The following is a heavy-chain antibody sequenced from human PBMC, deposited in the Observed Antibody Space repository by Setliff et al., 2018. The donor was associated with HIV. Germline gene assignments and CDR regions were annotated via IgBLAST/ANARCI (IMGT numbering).Heavy chain of an antibody. Sequence: ASVKVSCKASGYTFSGRYIHWVRQAPGQGLEWMGWINPNGGETNFAHKFQGRVTLTSDTSISTAYMELLRLRSDDTSVFYCVRGGDYCSSTSCYDPLDSWGQGTPVTVSS. CDR1: GYTFSGRY. CDR3: VRGGDYCSSTSCYDPLDS. J-gene: IGHJ4*02. V-gene: IGHV1-2*02. CDR2: INPNGGET. D-gene: IGHD2-2*01.